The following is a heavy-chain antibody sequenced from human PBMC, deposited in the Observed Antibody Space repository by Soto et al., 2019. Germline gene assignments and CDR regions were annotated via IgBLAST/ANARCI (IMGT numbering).Heavy chain of an antibody. J-gene: IGHJ5*02. D-gene: IGHD6-13*01. Sequence: XSVKVSCKASVYTFTSYAMHWVRQAPGQRLEWMGWINAGNGNTKYSQKFQGRVTITRDTSASTAYMELSSLRSEDTAVYYCARDHAAAGTWWFDHWGQGTLVTVSS. CDR2: INAGNGNT. CDR1: VYTFTSYA. CDR3: ARDHAAAGTWWFDH. V-gene: IGHV1-3*01.